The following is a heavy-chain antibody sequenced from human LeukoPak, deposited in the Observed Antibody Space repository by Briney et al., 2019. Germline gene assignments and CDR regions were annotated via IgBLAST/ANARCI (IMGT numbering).Heavy chain of an antibody. D-gene: IGHD1-26*01. J-gene: IGHJ5*02. CDR1: GFTFSDHY. CDR2: ISSSGSTI. CDR3: ARVGATRWFDP. V-gene: IGHV3-11*01. Sequence: KAGGSLRLSCAAFGFTFSDHYMSWIRQAPGKGLEWVSYISSSGSTIYYTDSVKGRFTISRDNAKISLYLQMNSLRAEDTAVYYCARVGATRWFDPWGQGTLVTVSS.